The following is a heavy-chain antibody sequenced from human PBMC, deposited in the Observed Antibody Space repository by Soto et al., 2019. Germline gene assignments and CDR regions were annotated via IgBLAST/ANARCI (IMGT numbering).Heavy chain of an antibody. D-gene: IGHD2-2*01. J-gene: IGHJ4*02. Sequence: SETLSLTCTVSGGSISSGGYYWSWIRQHPGKGLEWIGYIYYSGSTYYNPSLKSRVTISVDTSKNQFSLKLSSVTAADTAVYYCARGGSTSIYDYWGQGTLVTVSS. V-gene: IGHV4-31*03. CDR2: IYYSGST. CDR1: GGSISSGGYY. CDR3: ARGGSTSIYDY.